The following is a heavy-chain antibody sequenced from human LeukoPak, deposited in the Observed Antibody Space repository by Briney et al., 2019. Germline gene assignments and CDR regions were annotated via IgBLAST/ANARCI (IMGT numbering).Heavy chain of an antibody. CDR3: ATYNVKPSGMASDWFDP. CDR2: INPNSGGT. D-gene: IGHD3-10*02. V-gene: IGHV1-2*02. Sequence: ASVKVSCKASGYTFTGYYMHWVRQAPGQGLEWMGWINPNSGGTNYAQKFQGRVTMTRDMSISTAYMELSRLRSDDTAVYYCATYNVKPSGMASDWFDPWGQGTLVTVPS. J-gene: IGHJ5*02. CDR1: GYTFTGYY.